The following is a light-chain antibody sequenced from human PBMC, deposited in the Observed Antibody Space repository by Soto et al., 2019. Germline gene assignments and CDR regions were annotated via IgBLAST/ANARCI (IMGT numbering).Light chain of an antibody. CDR2: GAS. J-gene: IGKJ4*01. Sequence: EIVMTQSPDTLSVSPGERATLSCRASQSVSSNLAWYQQKPGQAPRLLIHGASTRATGIPARFSGSGSGTEFTLTISSLQSEDFAVYYCQQRSNWPLTFGGGTKVEIK. CDR3: QQRSNWPLT. CDR1: QSVSSN. V-gene: IGKV3-15*01.